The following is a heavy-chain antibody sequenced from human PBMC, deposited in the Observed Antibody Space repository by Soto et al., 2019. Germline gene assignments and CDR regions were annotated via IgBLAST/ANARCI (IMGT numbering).Heavy chain of an antibody. CDR3: ARGGNYDFWSGYRSPFDY. J-gene: IGHJ4*02. CDR1: GFTVGSNY. CDR2: IYSGANT. V-gene: IGHV3-53*04. D-gene: IGHD3-3*01. Sequence: EVQLVESGGGLVQPGGSLRLSCAASGFTVGSNYMSWVRQAPGKGLEWVSVIYSGANTYYADSVKGRFTISRHNSKNTLYLEMISLRTDDTAVYYCARGGNYDFWSGYRSPFDYWGQGTLVTVSS.